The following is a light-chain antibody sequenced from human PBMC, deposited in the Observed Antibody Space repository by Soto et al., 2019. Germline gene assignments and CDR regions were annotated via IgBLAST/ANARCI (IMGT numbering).Light chain of an antibody. V-gene: IGLV1-40*01. J-gene: IGLJ2*01. Sequence: QSVLTQPPSVSGAPGQRVSISCTGSSSNIGAGYDVHWYQQLPGTAPKLLIYGNSNRPSGVPDRFSGSKSGTSASLDITGLQAEDEADYYCQSYDSSLSAVVFGGGTKLTVL. CDR2: GNS. CDR1: SSNIGAGYD. CDR3: QSYDSSLSAVV.